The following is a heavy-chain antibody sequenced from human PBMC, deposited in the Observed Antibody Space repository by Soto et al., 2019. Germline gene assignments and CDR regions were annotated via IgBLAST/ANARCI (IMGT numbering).Heavy chain of an antibody. V-gene: IGHV3-23*01. J-gene: IGHJ6*03. CDR1: GFTFSNYA. D-gene: IGHD6-13*01. CDR2: ISGSGGST. CDR3: ANSWERQQPGYYMDV. Sequence: EVQLLESGGGLVQPGGSLRLSCAASGFTFSNYAMSWVRQAPGKGLEWVSAISGSGGSTYYADSVKGRFTISRDNSKNTRYLQMNSLRAEDTAVYYCANSWERQQPGYYMDVWGKGTTVTVSS.